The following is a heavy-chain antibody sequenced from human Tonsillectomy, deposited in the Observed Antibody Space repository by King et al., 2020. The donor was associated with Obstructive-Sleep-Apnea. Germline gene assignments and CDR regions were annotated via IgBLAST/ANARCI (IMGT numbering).Heavy chain of an antibody. D-gene: IGHD3-22*01. J-gene: IGHJ5*02. CDR3: ARVFSPYYYDSSGYFDP. CDR1: GFTFSTYA. V-gene: IGHV3-30*04. Sequence: VQLVESGGGVAQPVRSLRLSCAASGFTFSTYAMHWVRQAPGKGLEGVAVILYDGSKRYYADSVKGRFTISRDNSRNTVYLQMNSLRAEDTAVYYCARVFSPYYYDSSGYFDPWGQGTLVTVSS. CDR2: ILYDGSKR.